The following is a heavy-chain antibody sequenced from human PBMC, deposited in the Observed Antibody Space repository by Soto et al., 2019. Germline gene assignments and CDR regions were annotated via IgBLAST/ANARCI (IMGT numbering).Heavy chain of an antibody. CDR3: AKEGAHPVGSSIAAAGTIDY. CDR1: GFTVSSNY. D-gene: IGHD6-13*01. V-gene: IGHV3-23*01. J-gene: IGHJ4*02. Sequence: PGGSLRLSCAASGFTVSSNYMSWVRQAPGKGLEWVSVISGSGGSTYYADSVKGRFTISRDNSKNTLYLQMNSLRAEDTAVYYCAKEGAHPVGSSIAAAGTIDYWGQGTLVTVSS. CDR2: ISGSGGST.